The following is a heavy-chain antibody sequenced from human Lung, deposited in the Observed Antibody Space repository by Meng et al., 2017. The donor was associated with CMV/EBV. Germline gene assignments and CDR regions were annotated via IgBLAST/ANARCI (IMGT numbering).Heavy chain of an antibody. CDR3: AKDGWGKATSRIDY. CDR2: IRYDGSNK. D-gene: IGHD6-19*01. CDR1: GFIFSSYG. J-gene: IGHJ4*02. V-gene: IGHV3-30*02. Sequence: GESXKISCAASGFIFSSYGMHWVRQAPGKGLEWVAFIRYDGSNKYYADSAKGRFTISRDNSKNTLYLQMNSLRAEDTAVYYCAKDGWGKATSRIDYWGQGTXVTVSS.